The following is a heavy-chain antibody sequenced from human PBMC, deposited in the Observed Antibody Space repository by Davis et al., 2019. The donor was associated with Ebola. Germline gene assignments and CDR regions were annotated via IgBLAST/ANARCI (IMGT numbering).Heavy chain of an antibody. J-gene: IGHJ6*02. V-gene: IGHV4-59*12. CDR1: GGSISSYY. D-gene: IGHD4-17*01. CDR3: ARGPTVIKMPYNYYGMDV. CDR2: IYYSGST. Sequence: SETLSLTCTVSGGSISSYYWSWIRQPPGKGLEWIGYIYYSGSTNYNPSLKSRVTISVDTSKNQFSLKLSSVTAADTAVYYCARGPTVIKMPYNYYGMDVWGQGTTVTVSS.